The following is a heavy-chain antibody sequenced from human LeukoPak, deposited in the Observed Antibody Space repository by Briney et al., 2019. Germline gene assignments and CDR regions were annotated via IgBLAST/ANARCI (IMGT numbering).Heavy chain of an antibody. J-gene: IGHJ4*02. CDR1: GGTFSSYA. CDR2: ISAYNGNT. V-gene: IGHV1-18*01. CDR3: AREEAAAMRLAGGPDY. Sequence: ASVKVSCKASGGTFSSYAISWVRPAPGQGLEWMGWISAYNGNTNYAQKLQGRVTMTTDTSTSTAYMELRSLRSDDTAVYYCAREEAAAMRLAGGPDYWGQGTLVTVSS. D-gene: IGHD2-2*01.